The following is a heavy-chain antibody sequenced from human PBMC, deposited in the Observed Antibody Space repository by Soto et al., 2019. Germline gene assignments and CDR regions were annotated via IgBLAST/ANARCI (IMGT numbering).Heavy chain of an antibody. CDR3: ARDKADYYYYGMDV. CDR1: GYAFTSYG. V-gene: IGHV1-18*04. CDR2: ISAYNGNT. J-gene: IGHJ6*02. Sequence: ASVKVSCKASGYAFTSYGISWVRQAPGQGLEWMGWISAYNGNTNYAQKLQGRVTMTTDTSTSTAYMELRSLRSDDTAVYYCARDKADYYYYGMDVWGQGTTVTVS.